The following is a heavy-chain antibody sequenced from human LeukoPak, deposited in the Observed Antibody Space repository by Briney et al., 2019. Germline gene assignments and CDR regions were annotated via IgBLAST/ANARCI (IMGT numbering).Heavy chain of an antibody. J-gene: IGHJ1*01. D-gene: IGHD5/OR15-5a*01. V-gene: IGHV1-24*01. CDR3: GTGLRRVVAAEYFQH. CDR1: GYTLTELS. CDR2: FDPEDGET. Sequence: ASVKVSCKVSGYTLTELSMHWVRQAPGKGLEWMGGFDPEDGETIYAQKFQGRVTMTEDTSTDTAYMELSSLRSEDTAVYYCGTGLRRVVAAEYFQHWGQGILVTVSS.